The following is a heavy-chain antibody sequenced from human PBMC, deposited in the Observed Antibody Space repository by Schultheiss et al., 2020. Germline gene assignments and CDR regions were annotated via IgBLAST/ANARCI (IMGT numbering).Heavy chain of an antibody. CDR3: ARDGDGYNWSGAPRSGIYFDY. V-gene: IGHV1-2*04. D-gene: IGHD5-24*01. J-gene: IGHJ4*02. CDR2: INPNSGGT. CDR1: GYTFTSYY. Sequence: ASVKVSCKASGYTFTSYYMHWVRQAPGQGLEWMGMINPNSGGTNYAQKFQGWVTMTRDTSISTAYMELSRLRSDDTAVYYCARDGDGYNWSGAPRSGIYFDYWGQGTLVTVSS.